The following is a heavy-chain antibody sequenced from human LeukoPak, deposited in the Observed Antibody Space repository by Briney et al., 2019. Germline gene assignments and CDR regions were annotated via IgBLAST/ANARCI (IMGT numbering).Heavy chain of an antibody. Sequence: SETLSLTCAVSGGSISGGGYSWSWIRQPPGKGLEWNGYIYQNGNTYYNPSLNSRVTISVDRSKNQFSLNLSSVTAADTAVYYCGRGGIAAAASGIDYWGQGTLVAVSS. CDR1: GGSISGGGYS. J-gene: IGHJ4*02. V-gene: IGHV4-30-2*01. CDR2: IYQNGNT. CDR3: GRGGIAAAASGIDY. D-gene: IGHD6-13*01.